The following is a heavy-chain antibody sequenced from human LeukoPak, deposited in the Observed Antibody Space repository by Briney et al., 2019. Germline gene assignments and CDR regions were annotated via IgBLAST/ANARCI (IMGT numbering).Heavy chain of an antibody. D-gene: IGHD6-13*01. J-gene: IGHJ5*02. CDR2: ISAYNGNT. CDR1: GYTFTSYG. Sequence: ASVKVSCKASGYTFTSYGISWVRQAPGHGLEWMGWISAYNGNTNYAQKLQGRVTMTTDTSTSTAYMELRSLRSDDTAVYYCARDKGGWSSSWYWFDPWGQGTLVTVSS. V-gene: IGHV1-18*01. CDR3: ARDKGGWSSSWYWFDP.